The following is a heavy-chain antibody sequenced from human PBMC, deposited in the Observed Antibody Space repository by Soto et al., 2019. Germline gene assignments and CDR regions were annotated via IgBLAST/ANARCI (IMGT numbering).Heavy chain of an antibody. V-gene: IGHV4-59*01. CDR1: GGSISSYY. Sequence: QVQLQESGPGLVKPSETLSLTCTVSGGSISSYYWSWIRQPPGKGLEWIGYIYYSGSTNYNPSLTSRVTISVDTSKHQFSLKLSSVTAADTAVYYCARGDPLLWFGEKVYYGMDVWGQGTTVTVSS. D-gene: IGHD3-10*01. CDR2: IYYSGST. CDR3: ARGDPLLWFGEKVYYGMDV. J-gene: IGHJ6*02.